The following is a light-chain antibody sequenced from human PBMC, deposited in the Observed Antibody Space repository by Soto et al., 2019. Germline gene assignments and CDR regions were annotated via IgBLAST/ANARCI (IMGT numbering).Light chain of an antibody. CDR3: QQYGGSPPT. J-gene: IGKJ1*01. Sequence: EIVLTQSPGTLSLSPGESAALSCRASQSISNNFLACYQRKPGQAPRLLIYGASYRATDIPYRFSGSGSGPDFTLTITRLEPDDFAVYYCQQYGGSPPTFGQGTTVEVK. CDR1: QSISNNF. V-gene: IGKV3-20*01. CDR2: GAS.